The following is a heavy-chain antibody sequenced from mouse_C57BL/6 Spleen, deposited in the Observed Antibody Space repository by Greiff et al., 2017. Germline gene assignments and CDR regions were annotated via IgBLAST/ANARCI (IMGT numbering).Heavy chain of an antibody. CDR3: ARGYCGSWRYFDY. V-gene: IGHV1-53*01. Sequence: VQLKQPGTELVKPGASVKLSCKASGYTFTSYWMHWVKQRPGQGLEWIGNINPSNGGTNYNEKFKSKATLTVDKSSSTAYMQLSSLTSEDSAVYYCARGYCGSWRYFDYWGQGTTLTVSS. J-gene: IGHJ2*01. D-gene: IGHD1-1*01. CDR1: GYTFTSYW. CDR2: INPSNGGT.